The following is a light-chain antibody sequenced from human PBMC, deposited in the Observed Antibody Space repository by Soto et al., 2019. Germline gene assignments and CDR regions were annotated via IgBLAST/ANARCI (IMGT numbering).Light chain of an antibody. CDR2: DVS. CDR1: SSDVGGYNY. V-gene: IGLV2-14*04. J-gene: IGLJ1*01. Sequence: AGHWITITCTGTSSDVGGYNYVSWYRQHPGRAPKLMIYDVSTRPSGVSNRFSGSKSGNTASLTISGLQAEDEADYYCSSYTRSSTYVFGTGTKVTVL. CDR3: SSYTRSSTYV.